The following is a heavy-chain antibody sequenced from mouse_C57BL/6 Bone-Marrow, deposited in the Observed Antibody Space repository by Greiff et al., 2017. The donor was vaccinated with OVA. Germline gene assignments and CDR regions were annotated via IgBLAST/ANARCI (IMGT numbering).Heavy chain of an antibody. CDR2: ISSGGSYT. D-gene: IGHD1-1*01. CDR3: TRRVYYGSSYGFAY. CDR1: EYEFPSHD. V-gene: IGHV5-2*03. Sequence: DVHLVESGGGLVQPGESLKLSCESNEYEFPSHDMSWVRKTPEKRLEWVATISSGGSYTYYPDSVKGRFTISRDNAKNTLYLQMSSLKSEDTAMYYCTRRVYYGSSYGFAYWGQGTLVTVSA. J-gene: IGHJ3*01.